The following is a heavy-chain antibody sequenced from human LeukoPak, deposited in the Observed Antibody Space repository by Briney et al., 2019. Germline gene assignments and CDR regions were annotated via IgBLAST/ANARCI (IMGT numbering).Heavy chain of an antibody. D-gene: IGHD3-10*01. CDR2: INPNSGGT. Sequence: ASVKVSCKASGYTFTGYYIHWVRQAPGQGLEWMGWINPNSGGTNYAQKFQGRVTMTRDTSISTAYMELSRLRSDDTAVYYCARVQDYGSGGYYWNYYYYGMDVWGQGTTVTVSS. CDR1: GYTFTGYY. J-gene: IGHJ6*02. V-gene: IGHV1-2*02. CDR3: ARVQDYGSGGYYWNYYYYGMDV.